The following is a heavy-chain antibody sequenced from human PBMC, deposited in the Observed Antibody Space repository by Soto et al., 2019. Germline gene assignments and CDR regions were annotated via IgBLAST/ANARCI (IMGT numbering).Heavy chain of an antibody. CDR2: LSSSTSDV. V-gene: IGHV3-21*02. D-gene: IGHD3-10*01. CDR3: ARDPSEGRVGNWFES. Sequence: EVQLVESGGGLVKPGGSLRLSCAASGFTFSRYGMNWLRQAPGKGLEWVASLSSSTSDVYYADSVKGRFSTSRDNAKNILYLEMYGLRTEDTAVYYCARDPSEGRVGNWFESWGQGTLVTVSS. CDR1: GFTFSRYG. J-gene: IGHJ5*01.